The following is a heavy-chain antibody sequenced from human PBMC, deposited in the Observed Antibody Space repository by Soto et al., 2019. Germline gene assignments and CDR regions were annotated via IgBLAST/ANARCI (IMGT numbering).Heavy chain of an antibody. D-gene: IGHD1-1*01. CDR3: VRSRQMESGNDYGFDV. V-gene: IGHV4-30-4*01. Sequence: QVQLQESGSGLVKPSQSLSLTCTVSGVSLNTADTWWSWIRQSPGKGLEFIGYYHSGGSTYYDASLRSRVIISADTSNSQFSLKLLSVTVADTAVYFCVRSRQMESGNDYGFDVWGQGTTVTVSS. J-gene: IGHJ6*02. CDR2: YHSGGST. CDR1: GVSLNTADTW.